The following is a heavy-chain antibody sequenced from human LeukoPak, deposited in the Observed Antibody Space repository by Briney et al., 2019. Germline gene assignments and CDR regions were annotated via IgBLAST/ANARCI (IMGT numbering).Heavy chain of an antibody. CDR1: GFTVSSNY. CDR2: IYTGGST. D-gene: IGHD3-3*01. J-gene: IGHJ6*02. V-gene: IGHV3-66*01. CDR3: ARDRRYDFWSGYYYYYGMDV. Sequence: GGSLRLSCAASGFTVSSNYMSWVRQAPGKGLEWVSVIYTGGSTYYADSVMGGFTISRDNSKNTLDLQMNSLRAEDTAVYYCARDRRYDFWSGYYYYYGMDVWGQGTTVTVSS.